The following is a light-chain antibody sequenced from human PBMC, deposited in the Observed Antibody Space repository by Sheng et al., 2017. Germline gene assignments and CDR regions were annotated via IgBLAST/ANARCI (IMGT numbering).Light chain of an antibody. CDR2: QDN. V-gene: IGLV3-1*01. CDR1: KLGDKY. CDR3: QAWDSSTAV. J-gene: IGLJ2*01. Sequence: SYELTQPPSVSVSPGQTASFTCSGDKLGDKYVCWFQQKPGQSPVLVIYQDNKRPSGIPERFSGSNSGNTATLTISGTQAMDEADYYCQAWDSSTAVFGGGTKLTVV.